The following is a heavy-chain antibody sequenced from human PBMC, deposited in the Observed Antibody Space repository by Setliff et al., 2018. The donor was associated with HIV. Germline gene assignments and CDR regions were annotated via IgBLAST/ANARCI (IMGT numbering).Heavy chain of an antibody. D-gene: IGHD2-8*01. CDR1: GYTFTNYG. CDR2: ISAYNGNT. Sequence: ASVKVSCKASGYTFTNYGISWVRQAPGQGLEWMGWISAYNGNTDYAQSVQGRVTMTRDTSTGTVYMDLRSLRSDDTAMYYCAREKYGDKFDYWGQGTLVTVSS. J-gene: IGHJ4*02. V-gene: IGHV1-18*01. CDR3: AREKYGDKFDY.